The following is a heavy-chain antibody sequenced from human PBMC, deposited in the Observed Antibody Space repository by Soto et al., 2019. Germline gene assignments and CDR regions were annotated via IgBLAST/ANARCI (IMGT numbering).Heavy chain of an antibody. Sequence: ASVKVSCKASGGTFSSYAISWVRQAPGQGLEWMGGIIPIFGTANYAQKFQGRVTITADESTSTAYMELSSLRSEDTAVYYCASPSLPYYDSSGYVYWGQGTLVTVSS. CDR2: IIPIFGTA. CDR3: ASPSLPYYDSSGYVY. D-gene: IGHD3-22*01. CDR1: GGTFSSYA. J-gene: IGHJ4*02. V-gene: IGHV1-69*13.